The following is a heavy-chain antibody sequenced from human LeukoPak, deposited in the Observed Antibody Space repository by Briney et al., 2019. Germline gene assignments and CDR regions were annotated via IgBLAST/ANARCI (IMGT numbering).Heavy chain of an antibody. D-gene: IGHD5-18*01. J-gene: IGHJ4*02. Sequence: GASVKVSCKASGYTFTSYGISWVRRAPGQGLEWMGWISAYNGNTNYAQRLQGRVTMTTDTSTSTAYMELRSLRSDDTAVYYCARDGPLWGALGLSHFDYWGQGTLVTVSS. CDR3: ARDGPLWGALGLSHFDY. CDR1: GYTFTSYG. CDR2: ISAYNGNT. V-gene: IGHV1-18*01.